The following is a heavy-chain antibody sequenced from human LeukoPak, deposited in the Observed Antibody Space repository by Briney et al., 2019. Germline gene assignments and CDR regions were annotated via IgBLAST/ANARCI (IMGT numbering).Heavy chain of an antibody. Sequence: GGSLRLSCAASGFTFSDNWMTWVRQAPGKGLEWVANINQDGRGRYYVDSVQGRFIISRDNAQNSVHLQMNSLRAEDTAVYYCARVYGSGSHYPYRMDVWGQGTTVTVSS. CDR1: GFTFSDNW. J-gene: IGHJ6*02. D-gene: IGHD3-10*01. V-gene: IGHV3-7*04. CDR2: INQDGRGR. CDR3: ARVYGSGSHYPYRMDV.